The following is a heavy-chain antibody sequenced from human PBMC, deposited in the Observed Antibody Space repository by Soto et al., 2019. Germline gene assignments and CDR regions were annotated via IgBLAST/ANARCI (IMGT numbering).Heavy chain of an antibody. Sequence: GGSLRLSCAASGFTFSSYAMHWVRQAPGKGLEWVAVISYDGSNKYYADSVKGRFTISRDNSKNTLYLQMNSLRAEDTAVYYCARDTRIAARHDAFDIWGQGKMVTVSS. V-gene: IGHV3-30-3*01. CDR2: ISYDGSNK. CDR1: GFTFSSYA. CDR3: ARDTRIAARHDAFDI. D-gene: IGHD6-6*01. J-gene: IGHJ3*02.